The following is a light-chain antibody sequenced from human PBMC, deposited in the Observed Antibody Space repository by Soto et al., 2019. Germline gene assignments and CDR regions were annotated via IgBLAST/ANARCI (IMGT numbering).Light chain of an antibody. J-gene: IGLJ2*01. V-gene: IGLV3-25*03. CDR1: ALPKQY. CDR3: QSADSSGTYPV. CDR2: KDS. Sequence: SYELTQPPSVSVSPGQTARITCSGDALPKQYAYWYQQKPGQAPVLVIYKDSERPSGIPERFSGSSSGTTVTLTISGVQAEDEADYYCQSADSSGTYPVFGGGTKHTVL.